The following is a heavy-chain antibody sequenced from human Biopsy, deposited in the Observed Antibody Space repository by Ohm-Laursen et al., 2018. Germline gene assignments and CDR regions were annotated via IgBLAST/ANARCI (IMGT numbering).Heavy chain of an antibody. Sequence: SSVKVSCKVSGYTFRNYGISWVRQAPGQGLEWMRWINPYNGKPNYAEKVQGRVTMTTDTSTSTAYMELRSLTSDDTAVYYCARPSTVTRAFDIWGQGTMVTVSS. J-gene: IGHJ3*02. CDR3: ARPSTVTRAFDI. CDR2: INPYNGKP. CDR1: GYTFRNYG. V-gene: IGHV1-18*01. D-gene: IGHD4-17*01.